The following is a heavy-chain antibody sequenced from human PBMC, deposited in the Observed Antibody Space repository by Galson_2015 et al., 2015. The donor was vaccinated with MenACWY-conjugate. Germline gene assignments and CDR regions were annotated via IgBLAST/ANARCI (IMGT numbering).Heavy chain of an antibody. CDR3: ARGHYGMDV. J-gene: IGHJ6*02. V-gene: IGHV3-7*03. Sequence: SLRLSCAVSGFTFRNYWMTWVRQAPGKGLEWVATIKKDGSEKYYVDTVKGRFTISRDNTKNSMYLEMNSLRAEDTAVYHCARGHYGMDVWGQGTTATASS. CDR1: GFTFRNYW. CDR2: IKKDGSEK.